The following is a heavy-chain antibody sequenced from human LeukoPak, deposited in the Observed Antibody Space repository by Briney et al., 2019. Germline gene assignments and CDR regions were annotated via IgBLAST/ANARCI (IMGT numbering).Heavy chain of an antibody. D-gene: IGHD3-22*01. CDR2: IIHTGST. J-gene: IGHJ4*01. CDR1: GGSISSSNW. CDR3: ACYYDSSGYRFDY. Sequence: PSGTLSLTCSVSGGSISSSNWWSWVRQPPGKGLEWIGEIIHTGSTNYNPSLKSRVTISVDKSKNQFSLNLSSVIAADTAMYYCACYYDSSGYRFDYWGHGALVTVSS. V-gene: IGHV4-4*02.